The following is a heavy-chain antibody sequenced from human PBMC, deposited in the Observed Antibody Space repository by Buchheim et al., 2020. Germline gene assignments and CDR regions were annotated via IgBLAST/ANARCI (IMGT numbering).Heavy chain of an antibody. D-gene: IGHD1-26*01. J-gene: IGHJ4*02. Sequence: EVQLLESGGGLVQPGGSLRLSCAASGFSFSSYAMGWVRQAPGKGLEWVSVISDSGGNIYYADAVKGRVTISRDNSKNTVYLQMNSLRAEDADLYYCAKGNSIVGTTKHFDNGGQGTL. CDR2: ISDSGGNI. CDR1: GFSFSSYA. CDR3: AKGNSIVGTTKHFDN. V-gene: IGHV3-23*01.